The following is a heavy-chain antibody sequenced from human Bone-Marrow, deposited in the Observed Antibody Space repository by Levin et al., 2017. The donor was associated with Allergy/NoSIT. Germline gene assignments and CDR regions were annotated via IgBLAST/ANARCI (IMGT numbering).Heavy chain of an antibody. J-gene: IGHJ6*02. V-gene: IGHV3-30*18. CDR3: AKDRARCSGGSCYETYYYYGMDV. CDR1: GFTFSSYG. D-gene: IGHD2-15*01. Sequence: GGSLRLSCAASGFTFSSYGMHWVRQAPGKGLEWVAVISYDGSNKYYADSVKGRFTISRDNSKNTLYLQMNSLRAEDTAVYYCAKDRARCSGGSCYETYYYYGMDVWGQGTTVTVSS. CDR2: ISYDGSNK.